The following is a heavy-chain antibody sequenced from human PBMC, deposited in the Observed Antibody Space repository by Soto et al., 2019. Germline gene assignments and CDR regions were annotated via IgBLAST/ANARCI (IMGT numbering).Heavy chain of an antibody. CDR1: GFPFSSYW. CDR2: IKQDGGSK. V-gene: IGHV3-7*01. CDR3: ARDAEYGGNDYFDY. J-gene: IGHJ4*02. Sequence: GGSLRLSCAASGFPFSSYWMSWVRQAPGKGLEVVANIKQDGGSKYYVDSVRGRFTISRDNAKNSLSLQMNSLRAEDTAVYYCARDAEYGGNDYFDYWGQGTLVTVSS. D-gene: IGHD5-12*01.